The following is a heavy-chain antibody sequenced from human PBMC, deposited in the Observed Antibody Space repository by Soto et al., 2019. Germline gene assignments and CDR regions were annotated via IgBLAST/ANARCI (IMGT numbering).Heavy chain of an antibody. D-gene: IGHD3-10*01. CDR3: ATHGGRGDSFDY. CDR1: GYSFTTYV. V-gene: IGHV1-3*01. Sequence: ASVKVSCKASGYSFTTYVMHWVRQAPGQRLEWMGWINAGIGNTKYSQKFQGRVTITSDTSASTAYMELSSLRSEDTAVYYCATHGGRGDSFDYWGQGTLVTVSS. J-gene: IGHJ4*02. CDR2: INAGIGNT.